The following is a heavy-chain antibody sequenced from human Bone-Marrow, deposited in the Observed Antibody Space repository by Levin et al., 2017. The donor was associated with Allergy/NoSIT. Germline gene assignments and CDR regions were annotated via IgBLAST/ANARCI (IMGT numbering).Heavy chain of an antibody. Sequence: SETLSLTCAVYGGSFSGHYWTWIRQPPGKGLEWIAEINNSGSTNYNPSLKSRVSISVDTSKNQFSLRLSSMTAADTAVYYCARGRAFGSSSGFVRHYYYYMDVWGKGTTVTVSS. CDR1: GGSFSGHY. V-gene: IGHV4-34*01. CDR3: ARGRAFGSSSGFVRHYYYYMDV. CDR2: INNSGST. D-gene: IGHD6-6*01. J-gene: IGHJ6*03.